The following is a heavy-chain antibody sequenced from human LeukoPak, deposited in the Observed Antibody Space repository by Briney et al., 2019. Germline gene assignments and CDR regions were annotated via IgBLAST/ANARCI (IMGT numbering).Heavy chain of an antibody. J-gene: IGHJ4*02. D-gene: IGHD1-1*01. CDR2: ISAYNGNT. CDR1: DYTFTSYD. CDR3: ARDYNFAVDY. Sequence: ASVKVSCKASDYTFTSYDVSWVRQAPGQGLEWMGWISAYNGNTNYAQKLQGRVTMTTDTSTRTAYMELRSLRSDDTAVYYCARDYNFAVDYWGQGTLVTVSS. V-gene: IGHV1-18*01.